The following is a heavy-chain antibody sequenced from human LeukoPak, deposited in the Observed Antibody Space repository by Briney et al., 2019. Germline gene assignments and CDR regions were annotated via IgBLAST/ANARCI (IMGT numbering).Heavy chain of an antibody. J-gene: IGHJ6*03. CDR2: IYHSGIT. D-gene: IGHD2-15*01. CDR1: GYSIRSGYY. CDR3: ARHRRGYCSGGSCYRKRYYYYMDV. Sequence: PSEMSLTCTVSGYSIRSGYYWGWIRQPPGKGLEWIGNIYHSGITYYNPSLKSRVTISVDTSKNQFSLKLSSVTAADTAVYYCARHRRGYCSGGSCYRKRYYYYMDVWGKGTTVTISS. V-gene: IGHV4-38-2*02.